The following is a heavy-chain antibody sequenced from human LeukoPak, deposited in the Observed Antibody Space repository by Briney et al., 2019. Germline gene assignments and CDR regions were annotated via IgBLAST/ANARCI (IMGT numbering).Heavy chain of an antibody. Sequence: SETLSLTCTVSGYSISSGYYWGWIRQPPGKGLEWIGSIYHSGSTYYNPSLKSRVTISVDTSKNQSSLKLSSVTAADTAVYYCARALYSAPTPGGQGTLVTVSS. CDR3: ARALYSAPTP. V-gene: IGHV4-38-2*02. D-gene: IGHD4-11*01. CDR2: IYHSGST. J-gene: IGHJ4*02. CDR1: GYSISSGYY.